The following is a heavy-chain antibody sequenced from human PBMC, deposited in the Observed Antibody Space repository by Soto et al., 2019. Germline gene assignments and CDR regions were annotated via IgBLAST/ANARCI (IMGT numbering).Heavy chain of an antibody. CDR3: AIDESDDYVWGSFRS. CDR1: GGTFSNYG. CDR2: IMPSSDTP. D-gene: IGHD3-16*02. Sequence: SVKVSCKASGGTFSNYGISWVRQAPGQGLEWMGGIMPSSDTPNYAQKFQGRVFISADESTSTAYMDLSSLRSEDTAVYYCAIDESDDYVWGSFRSWGQGTQVTVSS. J-gene: IGHJ5*02. V-gene: IGHV1-69*13.